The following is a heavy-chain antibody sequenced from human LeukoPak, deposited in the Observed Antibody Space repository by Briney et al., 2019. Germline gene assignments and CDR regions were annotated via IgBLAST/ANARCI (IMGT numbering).Heavy chain of an antibody. CDR1: GFTFDDYA. J-gene: IGHJ4*02. Sequence: GRSLRLSCAASGFTFDDYAMHWVRQAPGKGLEWVSGISWNSGSIGYPDSVKGRFTISRDNAKNSLYLQMNNLRAEDMALYYCAKGSGYYYDSRTPFDYWGQGTLVTVSS. D-gene: IGHD3-22*01. CDR2: ISWNSGSI. V-gene: IGHV3-9*03. CDR3: AKGSGYYYDSRTPFDY.